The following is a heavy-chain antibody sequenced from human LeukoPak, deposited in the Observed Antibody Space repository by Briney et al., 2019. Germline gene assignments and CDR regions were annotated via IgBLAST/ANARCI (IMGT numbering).Heavy chain of an antibody. CDR3: AREAGVRFDP. V-gene: IGHV3-30*01. CDR1: GFTFSSYA. Sequence: GSLRLSCAASGFTFSSYAMHWVRQAPGKGLEWVAVISYDGSNKYYADSVKGRFTISRDNSKNTLYLQMNSLRAEDTAVYYCAREAGVRFDPWGQGTLVTVSS. D-gene: IGHD3-10*01. J-gene: IGHJ5*02. CDR2: ISYDGSNK.